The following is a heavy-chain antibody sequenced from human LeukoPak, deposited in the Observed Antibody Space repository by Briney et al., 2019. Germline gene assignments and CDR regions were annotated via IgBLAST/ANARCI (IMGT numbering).Heavy chain of an antibody. V-gene: IGHV4-61*02. CDR2: IYTSGST. J-gene: IGHJ4*02. D-gene: IGHD3-22*01. CDR1: GGSISSGSYY. Sequence: SETLSLTCTVPGGSISSGSYYWSWIRQPAGKGLEWIGRIYTSGSTNYNPSLKSRVTISVDTSKNQFSLKLSSVTAADTAVYYCAREIGYYYDIWGQGTLVTVSS. CDR3: AREIGYYYDI.